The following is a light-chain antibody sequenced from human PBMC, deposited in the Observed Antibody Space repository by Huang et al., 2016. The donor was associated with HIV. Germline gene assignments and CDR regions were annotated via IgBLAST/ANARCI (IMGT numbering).Light chain of an antibody. Sequence: EIVMTQSPATLSVSQGERVTLSCRANRSVSTNLAWYQQRPGQAPWLLIYGSSTRAPVIPARFSGGGSGTDFSLTISSLQSEDFALYYCHQYNNWLLSFGGGTRVDI. CDR3: HQYNNWLLS. J-gene: IGKJ4*01. V-gene: IGKV3-15*01. CDR2: GSS. CDR1: RSVSTN.